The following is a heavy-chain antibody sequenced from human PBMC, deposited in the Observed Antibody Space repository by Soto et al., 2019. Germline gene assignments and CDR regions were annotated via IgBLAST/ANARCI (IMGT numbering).Heavy chain of an antibody. CDR1: GGSFSGYY. CDR2: INHSGST. D-gene: IGHD4-17*01. CDR3: ARDMTTVVYYFDY. J-gene: IGHJ4*02. Sequence: SETLSLTCAVYGGSFSGYYWSWIRQPPGKGLEWIGEINHSGSTNYNPSLKSRVTISVDTSKNQFSLKLSSVTAADTAVYYCARDMTTVVYYFDYWGQGTLVTVSS. V-gene: IGHV4-34*01.